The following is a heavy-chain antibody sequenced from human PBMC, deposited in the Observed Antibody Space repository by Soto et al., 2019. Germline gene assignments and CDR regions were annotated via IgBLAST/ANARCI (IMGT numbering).Heavy chain of an antibody. CDR1: GYPFTGYS. V-gene: IGHV1-2*04. D-gene: IGHD1-26*01. J-gene: IGHJ4*02. Sequence: QVQLVQSGAEVKKPGASVTVSCKASGYPFTGYSMPWVRQAPGQGLEWMGWINPNSGGTNYAQKLQGWVTMTRDTSISTAYRELSRLRSDDTAVYYCASGDLLSWAYWGQGTLVTVSS. CDR2: INPNSGGT. CDR3: ASGDLLSWAY.